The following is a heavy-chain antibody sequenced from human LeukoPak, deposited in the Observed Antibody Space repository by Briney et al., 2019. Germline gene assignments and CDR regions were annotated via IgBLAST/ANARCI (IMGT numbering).Heavy chain of an antibody. V-gene: IGHV3-11*01. CDR2: ISSSGSTI. CDR1: GFTFSNAW. D-gene: IGHD1-26*01. J-gene: IGHJ4*02. CDR3: ARDPVGDSGSSTGVFDY. Sequence: GGSLRLSCAASGFTFSNAWMSWVRQAPGKGLEWVSYISSSGSTIYYADSVKGRFTISRDNAKNSLYLQMNSLRAEDTAVYYCARDPVGDSGSSTGVFDYWGQGTLVTLSS.